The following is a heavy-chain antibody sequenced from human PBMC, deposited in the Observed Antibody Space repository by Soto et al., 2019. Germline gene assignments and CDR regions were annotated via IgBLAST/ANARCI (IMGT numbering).Heavy chain of an antibody. CDR3: ARLYSYGYRDYYSGMDV. V-gene: IGHV5-10-1*01. CDR1: GYSFTSYW. D-gene: IGHD5-18*01. CDR2: IDPSDSYT. J-gene: IGHJ6*02. Sequence: PGESLKISCKGSGYSFTSYWISWVRQMPGKGLEWMGRIDPSDSYTNYSPSFQGHVTISADKSISTAYLQWSSLKASDTAMYYCARLYSYGYRDYYSGMDVWGQGTTVTVSS.